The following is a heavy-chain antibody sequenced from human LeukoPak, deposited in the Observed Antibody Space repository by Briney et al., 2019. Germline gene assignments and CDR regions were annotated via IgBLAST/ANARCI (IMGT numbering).Heavy chain of an antibody. Sequence: PGGSLRLSCAASGFTFRSYWMHWVRQVPGKGPVWVSRIDSDGNIITYADSVKGRFTISRDNARNMVYLQMKSLRAEDTAVYYWGAGMGNYWGQGTLVPV. J-gene: IGHJ4*02. D-gene: IGHD1-26*01. CDR1: GFTFRSYW. CDR3: GAGMGNY. V-gene: IGHV3-74*01. CDR2: IDSDGNII.